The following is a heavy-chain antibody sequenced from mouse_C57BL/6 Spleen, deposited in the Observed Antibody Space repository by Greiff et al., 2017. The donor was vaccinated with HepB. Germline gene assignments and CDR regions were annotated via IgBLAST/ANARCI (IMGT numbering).Heavy chain of an antibody. CDR1: GFNIKDYY. Sequence: VQLQQSGAELVRPGASVKLSCTASGFNIKDYYMHWVKQRPEQGLEWIGRIDPEDGDTEYAPKFQGKATMTADTSSNTAYLQLSSLTSEDTAVYYCTTYQRGRAWFAYWGQGTLVTVSA. CDR2: IDPEDGDT. CDR3: TTYQRGRAWFAY. J-gene: IGHJ3*01. D-gene: IGHD4-1*02. V-gene: IGHV14-1*01.